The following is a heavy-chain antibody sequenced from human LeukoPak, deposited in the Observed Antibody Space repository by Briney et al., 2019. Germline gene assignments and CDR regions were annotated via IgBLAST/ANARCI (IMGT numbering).Heavy chain of an antibody. J-gene: IGHJ3*02. CDR1: GFTFISYG. Sequence: GRSLRLSCAASGFTFISYGMHWVRQAPGKGLEWVAVIWYDGSNKYYADSVKGRFTISRDNSKNTLYLQMNSLRAEDTAVYYCAKDLPDSGRYAFDIWGQGTMVTVSS. CDR3: AKDLPDSGRYAFDI. D-gene: IGHD1-26*01. CDR2: IWYDGSNK. V-gene: IGHV3-33*06.